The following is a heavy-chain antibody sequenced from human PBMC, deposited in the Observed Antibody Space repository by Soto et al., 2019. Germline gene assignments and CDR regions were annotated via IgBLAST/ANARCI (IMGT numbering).Heavy chain of an antibody. V-gene: IGHV4-4*07. CDR2: IYATGTN. D-gene: IGHD1-1*01. Sequence: SETLSLTCTVSGASISGFYWRCIRKFAGKGLESIGRIYATGTNDYNPSLKSRVMMSVDTSKKQFSLKLRSVTAADTAVYYCMTDRTKTLRHWFDPWGQR. J-gene: IGHJ5*02. CDR3: MTDRTKTLRHWFDP. CDR1: GASISGFY.